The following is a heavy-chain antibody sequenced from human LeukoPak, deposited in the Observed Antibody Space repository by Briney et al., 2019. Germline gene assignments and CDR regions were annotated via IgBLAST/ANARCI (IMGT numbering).Heavy chain of an antibody. V-gene: IGHV3-33*08. J-gene: IGHJ6*02. CDR3: ARDREYYYYGMDV. CDR2: IWYDGINK. CDR1: GFTFSSYA. Sequence: GGSLRLSCAASGFTFSSYAMSWVRQAPGKGLEWVAVIWYDGINKFYAVSVKGRFTISRDNSKNTLFLQMNSLRGEDSAVYYCARDREYYYYGMDVWGQGTTVTVSS. D-gene: IGHD3-10*01.